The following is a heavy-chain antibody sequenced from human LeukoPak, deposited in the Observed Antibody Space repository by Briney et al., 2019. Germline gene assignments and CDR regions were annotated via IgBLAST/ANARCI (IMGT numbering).Heavy chain of an antibody. CDR2: FYRGGF. D-gene: IGHD4-11*01. J-gene: IGHJ2*01. Sequence: GESLRLSCVASGFTFSASAMHWVRQAPGPGLELVSFLCFYRGGFSYADSVTGRFSISSDDSQNAVYLHMSSLRPEDTALYFCAKPLSPRGYSNLFEFWGRGTLVTV. CDR1: GFTFSASA. V-gene: IGHV3-30*02. CDR3: AKPLSPRGYSNLFEF.